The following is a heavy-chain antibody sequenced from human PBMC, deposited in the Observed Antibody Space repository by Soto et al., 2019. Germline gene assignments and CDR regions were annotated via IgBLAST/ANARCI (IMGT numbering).Heavy chain of an antibody. D-gene: IGHD4-17*01. J-gene: IGHJ4*02. V-gene: IGHV1-69*04. CDR1: GGTFSSYT. CDR2: IIPILGIA. Sequence: ASVKVSCKASGGTFSSYTISWVRQAPGQGLEWMGRIIPILGIANYAQKFQGRVTITAAKSTSTAYMELSSLRSEDTAVYYCAREGSTVTTPSGYWGQGTLVTVSS. CDR3: AREGSTVTTPSGY.